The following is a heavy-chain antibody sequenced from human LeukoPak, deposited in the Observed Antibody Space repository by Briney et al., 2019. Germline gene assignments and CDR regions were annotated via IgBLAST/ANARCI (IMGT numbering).Heavy chain of an antibody. CDR1: GGTIICYY. D-gene: IGHD3-10*01. CDR2: IYYSGST. J-gene: IGHJ5*02. CDR3: ARDRYGSGTYGDVGMYWFDP. Sequence: SETLSLTCAVSGGTIICYYWSWIRQPPGKGLEWIGYIYYSGSTNYNPSLKSRVTMSVDTSKNQFSLKLVSMTAADTAVYYCARDRYGSGTYGDVGMYWFDPWGQGTLVTVSS. V-gene: IGHV4-59*01.